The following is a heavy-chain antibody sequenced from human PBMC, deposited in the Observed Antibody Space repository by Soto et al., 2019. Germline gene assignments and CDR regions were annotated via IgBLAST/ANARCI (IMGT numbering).Heavy chain of an antibody. CDR2: ISGSGGST. D-gene: IGHD3-22*01. Sequence: EVQLLESGGGLVQPGGSLRLSCAASGFTFSSYAMSWVRQAPGKGLEWVSAISGSGGSTYYADSVKGRFTISRDNSKNTLYLQMNSLRAEDTAVYYCATSVDYYDSSGYYPDAFDIWGQGTMVTVSS. V-gene: IGHV3-23*01. CDR3: ATSVDYYDSSGYYPDAFDI. CDR1: GFTFSSYA. J-gene: IGHJ3*02.